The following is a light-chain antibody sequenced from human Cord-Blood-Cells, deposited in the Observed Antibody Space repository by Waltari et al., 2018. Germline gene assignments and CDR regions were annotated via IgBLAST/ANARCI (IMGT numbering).Light chain of an antibody. CDR2: KDS. V-gene: IGLV3-25*02. J-gene: IGLJ3*02. CDR3: QSADSSGTWV. CDR1: EWPKVY. Sequence: SNNLTQPPWVSVSPGQRARITCSGEEWPKVYADWYRQKPGQAPVLVIYKDSERPSGIPERFSGSSSGTTVTLTISGVQAEDEADYYCQSADSSGTWVFGGGTKLTVL.